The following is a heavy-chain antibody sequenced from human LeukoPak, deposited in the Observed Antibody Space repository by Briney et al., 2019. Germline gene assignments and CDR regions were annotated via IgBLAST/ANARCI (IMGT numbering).Heavy chain of an antibody. CDR1: GFTFSSYA. V-gene: IGHV3-23*01. D-gene: IGHD3-10*01. CDR2: ISASGGST. CDR3: AKNYGSGSSVKYYYYMDV. J-gene: IGHJ6*03. Sequence: GGSLRLSCAASGFTFSSYAMSWVRQAPKKGLEWVSVISASGGSTYYADSVKGRVTISRDNSKNTLYLQVNSLRAEDTAVYYCAKNYGSGSSVKYYYYMDVWGKGTTVTVSS.